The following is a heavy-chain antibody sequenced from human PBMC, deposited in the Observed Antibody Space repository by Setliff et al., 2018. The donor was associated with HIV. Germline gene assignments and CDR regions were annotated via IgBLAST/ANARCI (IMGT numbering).Heavy chain of an antibody. CDR3: ARGTGSGSYRYFDF. J-gene: IGHJ4*02. CDR1: GGSISSGSYY. V-gene: IGHV4-61*09. Sequence: SETLSLTCTLSGGSISSGSYYWSWIRQPAGKGLEWIGHIYTSGSTNYNPSLKSRVTISVDTSKNQFSLKLSSVTAADTAVYYCARGTGSGSYRYFDFWGQGTLVTVAS. D-gene: IGHD1-26*01. CDR2: IYTSGST.